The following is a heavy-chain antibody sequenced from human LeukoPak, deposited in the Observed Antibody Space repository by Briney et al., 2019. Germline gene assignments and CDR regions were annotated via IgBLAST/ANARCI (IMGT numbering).Heavy chain of an antibody. CDR3: ASSGYYQPYYYYGMDV. CDR2: VYSGGST. Sequence: PGGSLRLSCAASGFTVSSNYMSWVRQAPGKGLEWVSVVYSGGSTYYADSVKGRFTISRDNSKNTLYLQMNSLRAEDTAVYYCASSGYYQPYYYYGMDVWGQGTTVTVSS. J-gene: IGHJ6*02. V-gene: IGHV3-66*01. D-gene: IGHD3-22*01. CDR1: GFTVSSNY.